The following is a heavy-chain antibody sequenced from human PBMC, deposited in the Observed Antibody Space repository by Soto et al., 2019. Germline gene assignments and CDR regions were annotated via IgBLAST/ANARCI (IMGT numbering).Heavy chain of an antibody. CDR1: GGSISSGDYY. J-gene: IGHJ6*02. CDR2: IYYSGTT. V-gene: IGHV4-30-4*01. CDR3: ARALIQLWPHYYYGMDV. Sequence: SETLSLTCTVSGGSISSGDYYWSWIRQPPGKGLEWIGYIYYSGTTYYNPSLKSRVTISVDTSKNQFSLKVNSVTAADTAVYYCARALIQLWPHYYYGMDVWGQGTTVTVPS. D-gene: IGHD5-18*01.